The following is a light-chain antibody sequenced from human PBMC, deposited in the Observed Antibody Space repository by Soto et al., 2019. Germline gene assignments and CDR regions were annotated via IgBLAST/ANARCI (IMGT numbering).Light chain of an antibody. J-gene: IGKJ5*01. Sequence: EIVMTQSPATLSVSPGEGVTLSCRASQSVSSNLAWYQQRPGQAPRLLIYGASTRATGIRARFSGSGSGTEFTLTISSLQSEDFAVYYCQRYNNWPPITFGQGTRLEIK. CDR2: GAS. CDR1: QSVSSN. CDR3: QRYNNWPPIT. V-gene: IGKV3-15*01.